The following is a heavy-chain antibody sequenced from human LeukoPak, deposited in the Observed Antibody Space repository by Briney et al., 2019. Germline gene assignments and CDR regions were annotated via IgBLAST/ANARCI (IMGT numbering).Heavy chain of an antibody. D-gene: IGHD4-23*01. CDR2: IRSKAYGGTT. V-gene: IGHV3-49*04. Sequence: GGSLRLSCTASGFTFGDYAMSWVRQAPGEGLEWVGFIRSKAYGGTTEYAASVKGRFTISRDDSKSIAYLQMNSLKTEDTAVYYCTRFMVVTPTDYWGQGTLVTVSS. CDR3: TRFMVVTPTDY. CDR1: GFTFGDYA. J-gene: IGHJ4*02.